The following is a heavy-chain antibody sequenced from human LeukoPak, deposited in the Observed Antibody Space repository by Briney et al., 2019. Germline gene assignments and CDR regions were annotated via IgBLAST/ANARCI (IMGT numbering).Heavy chain of an antibody. D-gene: IGHD3-16*01. CDR2: VYYSGTT. Sequence: PSETLSLTCTVSGGSISSGGYYWGWVRQPPGKGLEWIGSVYYSGTTYYNPSLKSRVTISIDTSENQFSLKLSSVTAADTAVYYCARLPGTNWMGEYYFDYWGQGTLVTVSS. J-gene: IGHJ4*02. CDR3: ARLPGTNWMGEYYFDY. CDR1: GGSISSGGYY. V-gene: IGHV4-39*01.